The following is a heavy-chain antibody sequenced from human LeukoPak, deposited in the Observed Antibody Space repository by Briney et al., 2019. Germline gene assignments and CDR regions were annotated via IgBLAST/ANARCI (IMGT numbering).Heavy chain of an antibody. CDR1: GGSISSNSYY. V-gene: IGHV4-39*01. Sequence: SETLSLTCAVSGGSISSNSYYWGWIRQPPGKGLEWIGSIYYSGSTYYNPSLKSRVTISVDTSKNQFSLKLSSVTAADTAVYYCARHIRDSSGYPYYYYYYMDVWGKGTTVTISS. CDR2: IYYSGST. CDR3: ARHIRDSSGYPYYYYYYMDV. J-gene: IGHJ6*03. D-gene: IGHD3-22*01.